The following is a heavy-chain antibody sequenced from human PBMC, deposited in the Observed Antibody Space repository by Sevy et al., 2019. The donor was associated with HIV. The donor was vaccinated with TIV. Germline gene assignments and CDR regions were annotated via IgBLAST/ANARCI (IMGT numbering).Heavy chain of an antibody. V-gene: IGHV3-11*01. J-gene: IGHJ6*02. CDR1: GFTSSDYY. D-gene: IGHD1-1*01. CDR2: ISGSGSTI. Sequence: GGSLRLSCVGFGFTSSDYYMSWIRHAPGKGLEWVSYISGSGSTIDYADSVKGRFTISRDNAKNSLYLKMNSLRAEDTAVYYCAREKRQDYYYYGMDVWGQGTTVTVSS. CDR3: AREKRQDYYYYGMDV.